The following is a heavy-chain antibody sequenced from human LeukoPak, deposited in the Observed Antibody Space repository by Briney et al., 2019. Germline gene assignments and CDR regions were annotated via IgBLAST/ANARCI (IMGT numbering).Heavy chain of an antibody. D-gene: IGHD6-6*01. V-gene: IGHV4-61*02. CDR3: AREVTTSSDAFDV. Sequence: SETLSLTCTVSGASFSSDSYFWSWIRQPAGKGLEWIGRIHTSGSTKYNPSLKSRVTMSIDTSKNQFSLTLTSVTAADRAVYFCAREVTTSSDAFDVWGQGTMVTVSS. CDR1: GASFSSDSYF. CDR2: IHTSGST. J-gene: IGHJ3*01.